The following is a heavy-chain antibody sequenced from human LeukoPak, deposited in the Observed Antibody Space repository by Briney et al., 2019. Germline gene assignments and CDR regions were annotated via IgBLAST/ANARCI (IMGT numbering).Heavy chain of an antibody. CDR2: ISSSGSTI. CDR3: AKSRGPGPAMDY. CDR1: GFTFSSYA. J-gene: IGHJ4*02. D-gene: IGHD3-10*01. V-gene: IGHV3-48*03. Sequence: PGRSLRLSCAASGFTFSSYAIHWVRQAPGKGLEWVSYISSSGSTIYYADSVKGRFTISRDNAKNSLYLQMNSLRAEDTAVYYCAKSRGPGPAMDYWGQGTLVTVSS.